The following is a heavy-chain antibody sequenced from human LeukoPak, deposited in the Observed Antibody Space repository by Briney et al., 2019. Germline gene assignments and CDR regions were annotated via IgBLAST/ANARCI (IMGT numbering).Heavy chain of an antibody. J-gene: IGHJ4*02. V-gene: IGHV4-39*01. CDR1: GGSIIGSSHY. Sequence: PSETLSLTCTISGGSIIGSSHYWGWIRQPPGKGLEWIGSVIGSTLYDGSSGYNPSLNSRLTISVDTSKNQFSLRLRSVTAADTAIYFCASPAMTGAAGRGYLDSWGQGTLVTVSS. D-gene: IGHD3-9*01. CDR3: ASPAMTGAAGRGYLDS. CDR2: TLYDGSS.